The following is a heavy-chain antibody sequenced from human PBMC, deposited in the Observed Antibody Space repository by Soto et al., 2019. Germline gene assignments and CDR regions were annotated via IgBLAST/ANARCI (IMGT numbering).Heavy chain of an antibody. D-gene: IGHD3-22*01. V-gene: IGHV3-23*01. CDR1: GFTFSSYA. CDR2: ISGSGGST. Sequence: GGSLRLSCAASGFTFSSYAMSWVRQAPGKGLEWVSAISGSGGSTYYADSVKGRFTISRDNSKNTLYLQMNSLRAEDTAVYYCAKRIATYYYDSSGYYLDYWGQGTLVTVSS. J-gene: IGHJ4*02. CDR3: AKRIATYYYDSSGYYLDY.